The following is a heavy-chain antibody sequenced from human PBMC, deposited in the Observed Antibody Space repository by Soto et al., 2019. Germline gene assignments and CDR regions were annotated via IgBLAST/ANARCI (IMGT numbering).Heavy chain of an antibody. Sequence: QVQLVESGGGVVQPGRSLRLSCAASGFTFSSYAMHWVRQAPGKGLEWVAVISYDGSNKYYADSVKGRFTISRDNSKNTLYLQMNSLRAEDTAVYYCARPRNPMIVRGGAIDYWGQGTLVTVSS. CDR3: ARPRNPMIVRGGAIDY. J-gene: IGHJ4*02. D-gene: IGHD3-22*01. CDR1: GFTFSSYA. V-gene: IGHV3-30-3*01. CDR2: ISYDGSNK.